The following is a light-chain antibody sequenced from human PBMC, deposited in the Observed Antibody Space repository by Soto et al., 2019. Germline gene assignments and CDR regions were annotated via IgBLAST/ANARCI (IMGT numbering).Light chain of an antibody. J-gene: IGLJ7*01. CDR3: CSYAGTSTHTV. CDR1: SSDVGSYKL. CDR2: EVS. Sequence: QPALTQPASVSGSPGQSITISCTGTSSDVGSYKLVSWYQQHPGKAPKLMISEVSKRPSGISDRFSGSKSGSTASLTISGLQAEDEADYYCCSYAGTSTHTVFGGGTQLTVL. V-gene: IGLV2-23*02.